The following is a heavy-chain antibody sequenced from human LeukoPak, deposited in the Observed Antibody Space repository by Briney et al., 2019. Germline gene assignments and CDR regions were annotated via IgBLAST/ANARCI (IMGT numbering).Heavy chain of an antibody. V-gene: IGHV1-3*01. CDR2: IKAGNGNT. J-gene: IGHJ4*02. D-gene: IGHD4-11*01. Sequence: VASVKVSCKASGYTFASYGISWVRQAPGQGLEWMGWIKAGNGNTKYSQKFQGRVTFARDTSASTAYMELSSLRSEDTAVYYCARFETHDYSLDYWGQGILVTVSS. CDR1: GYTFASYG. CDR3: ARFETHDYSLDY.